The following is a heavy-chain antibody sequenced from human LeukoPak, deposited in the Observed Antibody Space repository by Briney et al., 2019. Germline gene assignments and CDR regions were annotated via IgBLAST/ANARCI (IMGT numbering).Heavy chain of an antibody. Sequence: ASVKVSCTASGYTFTSYYMHWVRQAPGQGLEWMGIINPSGGSTSYAQKFQGRVTMTRDTSTSTVYMELSSLRSEDTAVYYCARARTNYDFWTGFDYWGRGTLVTVSS. D-gene: IGHD3-3*01. CDR3: ARARTNYDFWTGFDY. J-gene: IGHJ4*02. CDR2: INPSGGST. V-gene: IGHV1-46*01. CDR1: GYTFTSYY.